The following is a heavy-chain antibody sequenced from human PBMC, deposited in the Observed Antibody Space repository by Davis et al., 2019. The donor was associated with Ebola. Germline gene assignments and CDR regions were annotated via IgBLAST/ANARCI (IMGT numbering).Heavy chain of an antibody. CDR1: GYTFTNYA. V-gene: IGHV1-3*01. Sequence: AASVKVSCKASGYTFTNYAIHWVRQAPGQRLEWMGWINAGNGNTIYSQRFQDRITITRDTSASTAYMELSSLRSEDTAVYYCAREGGLVRGVIITWKNGMDVWGQGTTVTVSS. D-gene: IGHD3-10*01. J-gene: IGHJ6*02. CDR2: INAGNGNT. CDR3: AREGGLVRGVIITWKNGMDV.